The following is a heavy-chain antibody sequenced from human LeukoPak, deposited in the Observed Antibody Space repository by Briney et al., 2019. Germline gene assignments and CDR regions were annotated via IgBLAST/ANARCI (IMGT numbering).Heavy chain of an antibody. V-gene: IGHV4-39*07. CDR2: IYYSGST. D-gene: IGHD2-2*02. Sequence: SETLSLTCTVSGGSISSSSYYWGWIRQPPGKGLEWIGSIYYSGSTYYNPSLKSRVTISVDTSMNQFSLKLSSVTAADTAVYYCAREGGYCSSTSCYSDFDYWGQGTLVTVSS. J-gene: IGHJ4*02. CDR3: AREGGYCSSTSCYSDFDY. CDR1: GGSISSSSYY.